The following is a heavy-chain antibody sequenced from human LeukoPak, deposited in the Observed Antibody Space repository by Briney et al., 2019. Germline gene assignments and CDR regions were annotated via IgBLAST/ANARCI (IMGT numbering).Heavy chain of an antibody. CDR3: ARSGDFWSGYYYYYGMDV. D-gene: IGHD3-3*01. CDR1: GFTFSSYS. Sequence: GGSLRLSCAASGFTFSSYSMNWVRQAPGKGLEWVSSISSSSSYIYYADSVKDRFTISRDNAKNSLYLQMNSLRAEDTAVYYCARSGDFWSGYYYYYGMDVWGQGTTVTVSS. CDR2: ISSSSSYI. J-gene: IGHJ6*02. V-gene: IGHV3-21*01.